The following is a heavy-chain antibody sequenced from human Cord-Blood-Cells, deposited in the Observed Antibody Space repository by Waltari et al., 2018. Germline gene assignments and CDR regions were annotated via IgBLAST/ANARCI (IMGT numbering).Heavy chain of an antibody. CDR3: ARVERGYCSGGSCYYWYFDL. D-gene: IGHD2-15*01. V-gene: IGHV4-59*01. CDR2: IYYSGST. J-gene: IGHJ2*01. Sequence: QVQLQESGPGLVKPSETLSLTCTVSGGSISSYYWSWIRQPPGKGLEWIGYIYYSGSTNYNPSLKIRVTISVDTSKNQFSLKLSSVTAADTAVYYCARVERGYCSGGSCYYWYFDLWGRGTLVTVSS. CDR1: GGSISSYY.